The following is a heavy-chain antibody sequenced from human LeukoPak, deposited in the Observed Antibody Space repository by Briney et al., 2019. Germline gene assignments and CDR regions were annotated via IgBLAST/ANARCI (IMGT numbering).Heavy chain of an antibody. J-gene: IGHJ4*02. V-gene: IGHV1-18*01. CDR2: ISAYNGNT. Sequence: VSVKVSCKASGYTFTSYGSSWVRQAPGQGLEWMGWISAYNGNTNYARKVQGRVTMTTDPSTSTAYMELRSLRSDDTAVYYCARDLYGDWIDYWGQGTLVTVSS. CDR1: GYTFTSYG. D-gene: IGHD4-17*01. CDR3: ARDLYGDWIDY.